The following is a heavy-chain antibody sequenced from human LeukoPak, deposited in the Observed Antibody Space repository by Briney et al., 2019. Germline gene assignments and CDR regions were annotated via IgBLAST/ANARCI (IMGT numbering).Heavy chain of an antibody. D-gene: IGHD7-27*01. CDR3: ARGVWGDAFDI. Sequence: GASVKVSCKASGYTFYSHGVTWVRQAPGQGPEWMGWISTFTGNTNYAQKFQDRVTMTTDTSTSTAYMELRSLRSDDTAMYYCARGVWGDAFDIWGQGTTVTVSS. CDR1: GYTFYSHG. J-gene: IGHJ3*02. CDR2: ISTFTGNT. V-gene: IGHV1-18*01.